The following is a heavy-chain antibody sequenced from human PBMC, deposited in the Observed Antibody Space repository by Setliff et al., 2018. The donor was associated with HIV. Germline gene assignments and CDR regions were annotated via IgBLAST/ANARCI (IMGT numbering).Heavy chain of an antibody. CDR1: GFTFSNAW. J-gene: IGHJ6*02. CDR3: TRDRYSSGWYGMDV. CDR2: IKSKTDGGTT. V-gene: IGHV3-15*01. Sequence: GGSLRLSCAASGFTFSNAWMSWVRQAPGKGLEWVGRIKSKTDGGTTDYAAPVKGRFTMSRDESKNTLYLQMNSLKTEDTAVYYCTRDRYSSGWYGMDVWGQGTTVTVSS. D-gene: IGHD6-19*01.